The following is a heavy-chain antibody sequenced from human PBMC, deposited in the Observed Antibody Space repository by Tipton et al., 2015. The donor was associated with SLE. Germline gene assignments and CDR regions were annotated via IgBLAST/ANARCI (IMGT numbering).Heavy chain of an antibody. CDR2: INHSGST. V-gene: IGHV4-34*01. CDR1: GGSFSGYY. CDR3: ARGPPFDY. J-gene: IGHJ4*02. Sequence: TLSLTCAVYGGSFSGYYWSWIRQPPGKGLEWIGEINHSGSTNYNPSLKSRGTISVDTSKNQCSLKLSSATAADTAVYYCARGPPFDYWGQGTLVTVSS.